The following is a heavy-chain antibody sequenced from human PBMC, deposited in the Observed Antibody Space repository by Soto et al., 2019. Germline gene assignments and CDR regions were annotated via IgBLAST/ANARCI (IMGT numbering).Heavy chain of an antibody. J-gene: IGHJ4*02. V-gene: IGHV3-33*01. CDR1: GFTFSSYG. CDR2: IWYDGSNK. D-gene: IGHD5-18*01. CDR3: ARDTATQDDDY. Sequence: ESGGGVVQPGRSLRLSCAASGFTFSSYGMHWVRQAPGKGLEWVAVIWYDGSNKYYADSVKGRFTISRDNSKNTLYLQMNSLRAEDTAVYYCARDTATQDDDYWGQGTLVTVSS.